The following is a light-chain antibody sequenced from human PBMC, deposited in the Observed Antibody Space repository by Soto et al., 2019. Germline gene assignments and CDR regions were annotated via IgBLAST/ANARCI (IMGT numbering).Light chain of an antibody. CDR3: QTWGTGIQGV. J-gene: IGLJ2*01. V-gene: IGLV4-69*01. CDR1: SGHSSYA. CDR2: LNSDGSH. Sequence: QLVLTQSPSASASLGASVKLTCTLSSGHSSYAIAWHQQQPEKGPRFLVKLNSDGSHSRGDGIPDRFSGSSSGTERYLTISSLQSEDEADYYCQTWGTGIQGVFGGGTKLTVL.